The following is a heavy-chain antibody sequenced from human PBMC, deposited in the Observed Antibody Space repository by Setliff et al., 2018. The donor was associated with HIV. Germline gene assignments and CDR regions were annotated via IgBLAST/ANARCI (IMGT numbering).Heavy chain of an antibody. CDR1: GYSIRSGYY. V-gene: IGHV4-38-2*01. Sequence: SETLSLTCAVSGYSIRSGYYWGWIRQPPGKGLEWIGSIYHSGSTYYNPSLKSRVTISVDTSKNQFSLKLSSVTAADTAVYYCARMYSGYDWSPAGARTRYFDYWGQGTLVTVSS. D-gene: IGHD5-12*01. J-gene: IGHJ4*02. CDR2: IYHSGST. CDR3: ARMYSGYDWSPAGARTRYFDY.